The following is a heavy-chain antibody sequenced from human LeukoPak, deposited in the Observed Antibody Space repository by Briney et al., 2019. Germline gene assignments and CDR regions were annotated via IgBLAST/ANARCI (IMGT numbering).Heavy chain of an antibody. CDR1: GFTFSSYS. CDR2: ISSSSSYI. V-gene: IGHV3-21*04. J-gene: IGHJ4*02. D-gene: IGHD1-26*01. Sequence: PGGSLRLSCAASGFTFSSYSMNWVRQAPGKGLEWVSSISSSSSYIYYADSVKGRFTISRDNSKNTLYLQMNSLRAEDTAVYYCARDRVGATNTFDYWGQGTLVTVSS. CDR3: ARDRVGATNTFDY.